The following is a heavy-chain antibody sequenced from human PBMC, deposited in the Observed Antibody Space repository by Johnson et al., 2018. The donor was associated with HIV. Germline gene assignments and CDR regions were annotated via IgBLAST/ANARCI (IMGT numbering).Heavy chain of an antibody. CDR3: ARGMWIPEIDAIDI. Sequence: QVQLVESGGGVVQPGRSLRLSCAASGFTFSSYAMHWVRQAPGKGLEWVAVISYDGSNKYYADSVKGRFTVSRDNAKNSLYLQMNSLRAEDTAMYYCARGMWIPEIDAIDIWGQGTMVTVSS. J-gene: IGHJ3*02. D-gene: IGHD5-18*01. V-gene: IGHV3-30-3*01. CDR1: GFTFSSYA. CDR2: ISYDGSNK.